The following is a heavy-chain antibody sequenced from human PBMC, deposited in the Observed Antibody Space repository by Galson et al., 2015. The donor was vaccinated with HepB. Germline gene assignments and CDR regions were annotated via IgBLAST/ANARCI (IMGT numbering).Heavy chain of an antibody. CDR1: GYTFTSYG. CDR3: ARSPLGYCSSTSCPYYFDY. V-gene: IGHV1-18*04. D-gene: IGHD2-2*01. CDR2: ISAYNGNT. Sequence: SVKVSCKASGYTFTSYGISWVRQAPGQGLEWMGWISAYNGNTNYAQKLQGRVTMTTDTSTSTAYMELRSLRSDDTAVYYCARSPLGYCSSTSCPYYFDYWGQGTLVTVSS. J-gene: IGHJ4*02.